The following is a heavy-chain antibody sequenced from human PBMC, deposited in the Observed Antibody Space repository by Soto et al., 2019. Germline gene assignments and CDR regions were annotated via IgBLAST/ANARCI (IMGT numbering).Heavy chain of an antibody. CDR1: GFTFSSYG. CDR2: ISYDGSNK. V-gene: IGHV3-30*18. J-gene: IGHJ4*02. Sequence: PGGSLRLSCAASGFTFSSYGMHWVRQAPGKGLEWVAVISYDGSNKYYADSVKGRFTISRDNSKNTLYLQMNSLRAEDTAVYYCAKVGGDYDILTGYSSPFDYWGQGTLVTVSS. D-gene: IGHD3-9*01. CDR3: AKVGGDYDILTGYSSPFDY.